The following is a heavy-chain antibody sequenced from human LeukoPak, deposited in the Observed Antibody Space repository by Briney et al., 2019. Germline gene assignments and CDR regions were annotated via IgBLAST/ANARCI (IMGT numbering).Heavy chain of an antibody. J-gene: IGHJ4*02. V-gene: IGHV3-48*03. Sequence: GGSLRLSCAASGFTFSSYEMNWVRQAPGKGLEWVSYISSGGSTIYYADSVKGRFTISRDNAKNSLYLQMNSLRAEDTAVYYCAREEGAVAGTETGFDYWGQGTLVTVSS. CDR3: AREEGAVAGTETGFDY. CDR1: GFTFSSYE. D-gene: IGHD6-19*01. CDR2: ISSGGSTI.